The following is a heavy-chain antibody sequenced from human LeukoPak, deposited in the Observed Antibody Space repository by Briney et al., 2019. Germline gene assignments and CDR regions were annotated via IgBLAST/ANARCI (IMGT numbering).Heavy chain of an antibody. CDR1: GLTFDDYG. Sequence: RSGGSLRLSCAASGLTFDDYGMSWVRQAPGKGLEWVSGINWNGGSTGYADSVKGRFTISRDNAKNSLYLQMNSLRAEDTALYYCARGHEAAAGTWLSYYFDYWGQGTLVTVSS. D-gene: IGHD6-13*01. J-gene: IGHJ4*02. V-gene: IGHV3-20*04. CDR2: INWNGGST. CDR3: ARGHEAAAGTWLSYYFDY.